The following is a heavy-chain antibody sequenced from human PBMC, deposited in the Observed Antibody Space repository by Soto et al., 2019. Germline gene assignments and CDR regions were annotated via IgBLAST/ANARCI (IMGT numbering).Heavy chain of an antibody. CDR1: GFTFSSYG. D-gene: IGHD3-22*01. CDR3: AKERDRTDEDYYYYGMDV. Sequence: QVQLVESGGGVVQPGRSLRLSCAASGFTFSSYGMHWVRQAPGKGLEWVAVISYDGSNKYYADSVKGRFTITRDNSKNTLYLQMNSLRAEDTAVYYCAKERDRTDEDYYYYGMDVWGQGTTVTVSS. J-gene: IGHJ6*02. CDR2: ISYDGSNK. V-gene: IGHV3-30*18.